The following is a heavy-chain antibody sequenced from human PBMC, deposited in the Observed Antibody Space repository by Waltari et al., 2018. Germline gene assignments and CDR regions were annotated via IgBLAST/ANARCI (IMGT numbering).Heavy chain of an antibody. Sequence: EVPLVESGGGLVQPGGSLRLSCAASGFTFSTFYCMHLVRQAPGQGLVWVSRINSDGSTINYADSVKGRFTISRDNAKNTVYLQMNSLRAADTAVYYCARVPTYTVSTGGFDYWGQGTLVTVSS. J-gene: IGHJ4*02. V-gene: IGHV3-74*01. CDR2: INSDGSTI. CDR1: GFTFSTFYC. CDR3: ARVPTYTVSTGGFDY. D-gene: IGHD4-17*01.